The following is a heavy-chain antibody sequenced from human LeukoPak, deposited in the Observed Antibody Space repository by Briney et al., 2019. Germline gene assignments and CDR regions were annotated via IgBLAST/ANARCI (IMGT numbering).Heavy chain of an antibody. CDR3: VKAGDYVGNAGYFHH. J-gene: IGHJ1*01. CDR1: GFTFSSYA. Sequence: GRSLRLSCSASGFTFSSYAMHWVRQAAGNGLEYVAAISSDGGSTYYAYYVKGRFTLSRDNYKNSLYLQMSSLRAEATAVYYCVKAGDYVGNAGYFHHWGQGTLVTVSS. V-gene: IGHV3-64D*06. CDR2: ISSDGGST. D-gene: IGHD4-23*01.